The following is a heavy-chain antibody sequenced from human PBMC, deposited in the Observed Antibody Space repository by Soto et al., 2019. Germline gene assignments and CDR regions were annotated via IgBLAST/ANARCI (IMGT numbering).Heavy chain of an antibody. CDR1: GGTLSTYY. V-gene: IGHV4-34*01. CDR3: ASGGSNDWRVAFDT. J-gene: IGHJ3*02. D-gene: IGHD3-9*01. Sequence: SETLYPTCVVSGGTLSTYYYNWIRQSPRKRLEWIGEYKHSVSDKYSTSSKSRMTMSLDTTKSQFALNLTSVNGADTAVYYWASGGSNDWRVAFDTWGQGTMVTVSS. CDR2: YKHSVSD.